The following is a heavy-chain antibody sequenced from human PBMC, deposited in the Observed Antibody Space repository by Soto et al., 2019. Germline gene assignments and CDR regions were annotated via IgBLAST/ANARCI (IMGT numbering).Heavy chain of an antibody. Sequence: QLQLQESGPGLVKPSETLSLTCTVSGGSISSSSYYWGWIRQPPGKGLEWIGSIYYSGSTYYNPSLKSRVPISVDTSKNQFPLKLSSVTAADTAVYYCARHADYCISTSCYGEFDYWGQGTLVTVSS. CDR3: ARHADYCISTSCYGEFDY. D-gene: IGHD2-2*01. J-gene: IGHJ4*02. V-gene: IGHV4-39*01. CDR1: GGSISSSSYY. CDR2: IYYSGST.